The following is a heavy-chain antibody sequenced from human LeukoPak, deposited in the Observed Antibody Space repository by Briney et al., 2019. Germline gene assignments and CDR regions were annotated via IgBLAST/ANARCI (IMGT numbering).Heavy chain of an antibody. CDR1: GFTFSSYA. V-gene: IGHV3-23*01. D-gene: IGHD5-18*01. Sequence: PGGSLRLSCAASGFTFSSYAMSWVRQAPGKGLEWVSAISGSGGSTYYADSVKGRLTISRDNSKNTLYLQMNSLRAEDTAVYYCAKYSGYSYGYAIIDYWGQGTLVTVSS. CDR2: ISGSGGST. CDR3: AKYSGYSYGYAIIDY. J-gene: IGHJ4*02.